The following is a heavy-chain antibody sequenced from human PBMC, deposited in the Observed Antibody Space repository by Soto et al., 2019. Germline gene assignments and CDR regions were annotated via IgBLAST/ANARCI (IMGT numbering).Heavy chain of an antibody. CDR3: ARHLIVVVPAAIRSAATVVTHHAFDI. J-gene: IGHJ3*02. V-gene: IGHV4-59*01. Sequence: SETLSLTCTVSGGSISGYYWSWIRQPPGKGLEWIGYIYYSGSTNYNPSLKSRVTISVDTSKNQFSLKLSSVTAADTAVYYCARHLIVVVPAAIRSAATVVTHHAFDIWGQGTMVTVSS. CDR2: IYYSGST. D-gene: IGHD2-2*02. CDR1: GGSISGYY.